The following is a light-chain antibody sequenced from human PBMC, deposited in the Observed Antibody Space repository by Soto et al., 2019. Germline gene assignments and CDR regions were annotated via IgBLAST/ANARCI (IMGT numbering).Light chain of an antibody. CDR3: QQYNRWPSWT. V-gene: IGKV3-15*01. J-gene: IGKJ1*01. CDR1: QSVSSN. Sequence: EIVMTQSPSGLCVSPLESCTLSGRASQSVSSNLVWYQQKPGQAPRVVIYGASTRGIGIPARFSGSGSGTEFTLTISGLQSEDSAVYYCQQYNRWPSWTFGQGTKVDIK. CDR2: GAS.